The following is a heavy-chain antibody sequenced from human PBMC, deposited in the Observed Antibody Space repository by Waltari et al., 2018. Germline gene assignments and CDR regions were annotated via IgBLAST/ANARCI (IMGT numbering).Heavy chain of an antibody. Sequence: EVQLVESGGGLVKPGGSLRLSCTASGFTFSDAWMSWVRQAPGKGLEWVGRIKSNTVGGTTDFAAPVNGRFTMSRDESKATLFLQMSSLKTEDTAVYFCATEFYGAYNFWGQGTLVTVSP. CDR1: GFTFSDAW. J-gene: IGHJ4*02. CDR3: ATEFYGAYNF. V-gene: IGHV3-15*01. D-gene: IGHD4-17*01. CDR2: IKSNTVGGTT.